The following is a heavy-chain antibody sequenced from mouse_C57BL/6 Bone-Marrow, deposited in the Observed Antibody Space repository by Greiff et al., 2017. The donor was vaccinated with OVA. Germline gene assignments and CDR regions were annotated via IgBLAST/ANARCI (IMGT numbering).Heavy chain of an antibody. CDR2: ILPGSGST. CDR3: ARSSPHWYFDV. D-gene: IGHD1-1*01. V-gene: IGHV1-9*01. CDR1: GYTFTGYW. Sequence: VQLQQSGAELMKPGASVKLSCKATGYTFTGYWIEWVKQRPGHGLEWIGEILPGSGSTNYNAKFKGKATFTADTSSNTAYMQLSSLTTEDSAIYYCARSSPHWYFDVWGTGTTVTVSS. J-gene: IGHJ1*03.